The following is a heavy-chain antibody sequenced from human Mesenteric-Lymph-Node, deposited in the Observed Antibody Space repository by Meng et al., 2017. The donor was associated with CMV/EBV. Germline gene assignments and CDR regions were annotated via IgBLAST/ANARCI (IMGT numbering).Heavy chain of an antibody. CDR3: AKGDYYYYGMDV. V-gene: IGHV3-23*01. Sequence: GESLKISCAASGFTVSSNYMSWVRQAPGKGLEWVSSISGSGRSTYYADSVKGRFTVSRDNSKNTLYLQMNSLRAEDTAVHYCAKGDYYYYGMDVWGLGTTVTVSS. J-gene: IGHJ6*02. CDR1: GFTVSSNY. CDR2: ISGSGRST.